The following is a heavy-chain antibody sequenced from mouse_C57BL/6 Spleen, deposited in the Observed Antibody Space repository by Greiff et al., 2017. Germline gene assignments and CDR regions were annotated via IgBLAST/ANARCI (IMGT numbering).Heavy chain of an antibody. D-gene: IGHD1-1*01. CDR3: ARSVVATDYAMDY. CDR1: GYAFTNYL. V-gene: IGHV1-54*01. CDR2: INPGSGGT. Sequence: VKLQESGAELVRPGTSVKVSCKASGYAFTNYLIEWVKQRPGQGLEWIGVINPGSGGTNYNEKFKGKATLTADKSSSTAYMQLSSLTSEDSAVYVCARSVVATDYAMDYWGQGASVTVSS. J-gene: IGHJ4*01.